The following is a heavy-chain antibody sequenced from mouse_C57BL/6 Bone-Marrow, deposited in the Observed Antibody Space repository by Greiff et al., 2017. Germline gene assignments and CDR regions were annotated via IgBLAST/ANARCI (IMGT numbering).Heavy chain of an antibody. V-gene: IGHV14-4*01. J-gene: IGHJ3*01. CDR3: TANWGAY. CDR2: LDPENGDT. Sequence: DVHLVESGAELVRPGASVKLSCTASGFNIKDDYMHWVKQRPEQGLEWIGWLDPENGDTEYASKFQGKATITADTSSNTAYLQLSSLTSEDTAVYYCTANWGAYWGQGTLVTVSA. D-gene: IGHD4-1*01. CDR1: GFNIKDDY.